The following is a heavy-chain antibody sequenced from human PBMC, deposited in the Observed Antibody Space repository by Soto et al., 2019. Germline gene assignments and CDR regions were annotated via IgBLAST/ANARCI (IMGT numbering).Heavy chain of an antibody. CDR3: TRGYYYGMDV. Sequence: EVQLVESGGGLVQPGGSLRLSCAASGFTFSSHDMHWVRQATGKGLEWVSAIGTGGDTYYPDSVKGRFTISRENVKNSLYLQMNNLRAGDTAVYYCTRGYYYGMDVWGQGTTVTVSS. V-gene: IGHV3-13*01. CDR2: IGTGGDT. CDR1: GFTFSSHD. J-gene: IGHJ6*02.